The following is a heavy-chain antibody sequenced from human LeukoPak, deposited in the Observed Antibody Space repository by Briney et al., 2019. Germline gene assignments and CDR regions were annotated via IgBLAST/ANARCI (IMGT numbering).Heavy chain of an antibody. J-gene: IGHJ4*02. CDR2: IYYSGST. CDR3: ARGYGYGSPYYFDY. D-gene: IGHD5-12*01. V-gene: IGHV4-59*01. Sequence: PSETLSLTCTVSGGSISSYYCSWIRQPPGKGLEWIGYIYYSGSTNYNPSLKSRVTISVDTSKNKFSLKLSSVTAADTAVYYCARGYGYGSPYYFDYWGQGTLVTVSS. CDR1: GGSISSYY.